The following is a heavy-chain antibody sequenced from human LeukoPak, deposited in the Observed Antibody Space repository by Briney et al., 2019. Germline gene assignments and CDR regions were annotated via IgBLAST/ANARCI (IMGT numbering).Heavy chain of an antibody. CDR2: IYYSGST. CDR1: GGSISSSSYY. V-gene: IGHV4-39*01. Sequence: SETLSLTCTVSGGSISSSSYYWGWIRQPPGKGLEWIGSIYYSGSTYYNPSLKSRVTISVDTSKNQFSLKLSSVTAADTAVYYCARHRGYYYGSGSYMLYYYYYMDVWGKGTTVTISS. CDR3: ARHRGYYYGSGSYMLYYYYYMDV. J-gene: IGHJ6*03. D-gene: IGHD3-10*01.